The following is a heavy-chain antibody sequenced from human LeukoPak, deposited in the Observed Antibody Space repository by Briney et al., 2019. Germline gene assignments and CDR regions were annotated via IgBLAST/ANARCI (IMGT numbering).Heavy chain of an antibody. Sequence: GGSLRLSCAVSGFTFRTSWMTWVRQAPGRGLERVAIINPDGSEKYYLESLKGRITISRDNAENSVHLQMNSLKAEDAAIYYCARDRAYSAFDYWGQGTLVTVSS. CDR3: ARDRAYSAFDY. CDR2: INPDGSEK. D-gene: IGHD1-26*01. V-gene: IGHV3-7*03. J-gene: IGHJ4*02. CDR1: GFTFRTSW.